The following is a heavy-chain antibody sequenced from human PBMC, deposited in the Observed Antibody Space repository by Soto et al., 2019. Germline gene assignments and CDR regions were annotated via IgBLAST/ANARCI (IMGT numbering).Heavy chain of an antibody. CDR2: TNSDGSST. D-gene: IGHD1-26*01. CDR1: GFTFSSYW. Sequence: EVQLVESGGGLVQPGGSLRVSCVASGFTFSSYWMHWVRQTPGKGLVWVSRTNSDGSSTYYADSVKGRFTISRDNAKNTLYLQMNSLRAEDTGVYCCARTGLVGATVPYFDTWGQGTLVTVSS. J-gene: IGHJ4*02. CDR3: ARTGLVGATVPYFDT. V-gene: IGHV3-74*01.